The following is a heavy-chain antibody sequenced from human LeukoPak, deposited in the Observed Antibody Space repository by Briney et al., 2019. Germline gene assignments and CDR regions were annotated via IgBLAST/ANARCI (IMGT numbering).Heavy chain of an antibody. CDR2: IDANNGDT. V-gene: IGHV1-2*02. CDR1: GYTFRGNY. J-gene: IGHJ4*02. D-gene: IGHD4-11*01. Sequence: GGSVKISCKASGYTFRGNYIHWLRQAPGQGLEWMGWIDANNGDTKSAQKFQGRVTMSRDTSISTAYMDLSSLSPDDAAVYYCARDPSSVTLYFFDYWGQGTLVTVSS. CDR3: ARDPSSVTLYFFDY.